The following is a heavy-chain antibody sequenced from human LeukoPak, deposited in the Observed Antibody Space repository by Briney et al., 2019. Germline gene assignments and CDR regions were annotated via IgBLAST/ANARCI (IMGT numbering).Heavy chain of an antibody. D-gene: IGHD4-17*01. Sequence: GGSLRLSCAASGFTFTTSWMNRVRQAPGKGLEWVAVVSSDGINKYYADSVKGRFTISRDNSKNTLYLQMNSLRPEDTAVYYCAREKDYGDYIDFWGQGTLVTVSS. V-gene: IGHV3-30-3*01. CDR1: GFTFTTSW. J-gene: IGHJ4*02. CDR2: VSSDGINK. CDR3: AREKDYGDYIDF.